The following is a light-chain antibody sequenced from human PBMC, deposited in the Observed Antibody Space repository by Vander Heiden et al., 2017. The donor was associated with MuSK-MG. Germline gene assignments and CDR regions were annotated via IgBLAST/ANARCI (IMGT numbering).Light chain of an antibody. CDR2: DAS. CDR1: QSISSY. V-gene: IGKV1-39*01. Sequence: DIQMTRSPSSLSASVGDRVTITCRASQSISSYLNWYQQKPGKAPKLLIYDASSLQSGVPSRFSGSGSGTDFTLTISRLQPEDFATYYCQQSDSTPWTFGQGTKVEIK. CDR3: QQSDSTPWT. J-gene: IGKJ1*01.